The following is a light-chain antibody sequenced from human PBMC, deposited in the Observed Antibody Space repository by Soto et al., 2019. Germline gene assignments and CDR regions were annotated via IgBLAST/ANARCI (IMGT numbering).Light chain of an antibody. CDR2: KAS. CDR1: QTISSW. CDR3: QHSYSYSES. J-gene: IGKJ5*01. Sequence: DNQRTQSPSTLSGSVGDRVTITCRASQTISSWLAWYQQKPGKAPKLLIYKASTLKSGVPSRFSGSGSGTEFTLTISSLQSDDFATYYGQHSYSYSESFGQGT. V-gene: IGKV1-5*03.